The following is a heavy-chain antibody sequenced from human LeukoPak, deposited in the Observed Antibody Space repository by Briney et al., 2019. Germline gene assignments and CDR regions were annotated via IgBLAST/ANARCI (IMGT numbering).Heavy chain of an antibody. Sequence: SETLSLTCAVYGGSFSGYYWSWIRQPPGKGLEWIGEINHSGSTNYNPSLKSRVTISVDTSKNQFSLNLSSVTAADTDVYYCARGLSRVGRQWLFSNWFDPWGQGTLVTVSS. V-gene: IGHV4-34*01. J-gene: IGHJ5*02. CDR1: GGSFSGYY. CDR2: INHSGST. CDR3: ARGLSRVGRQWLFSNWFDP. D-gene: IGHD6-19*01.